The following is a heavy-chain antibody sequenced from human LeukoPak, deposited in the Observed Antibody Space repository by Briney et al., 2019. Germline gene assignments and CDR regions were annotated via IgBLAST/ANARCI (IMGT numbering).Heavy chain of an antibody. J-gene: IGHJ3*02. CDR1: GDSVSSNSAA. Sequence: SQTLSLTCAISGDSVSSNSAAWNWIRQSPSRGLEWLGRTYYRSKWSNNYAVSVRSPITINPDTSKNQFSLQLNSVTPEDTAVYYCARSKDVAGPGTNAFYIWGQGTMVTVSS. CDR3: ARSKDVAGPGTNAFYI. CDR2: TYYRSKWSN. D-gene: IGHD6-13*01. V-gene: IGHV6-1*01.